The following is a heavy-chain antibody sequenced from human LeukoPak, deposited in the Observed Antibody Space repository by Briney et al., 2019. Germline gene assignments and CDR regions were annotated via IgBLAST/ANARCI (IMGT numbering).Heavy chain of an antibody. CDR1: GFTLSSYW. J-gene: IGHJ4*02. CDR2: MNSDGSST. Sequence: GGSLRLSCAASGFTLSSYWMHWVRQAPGKGLVWVSRMNSDGSSTTYADSVKGRFTISRDNAKNTLYLQMNGLRAEDTAVYHCAREAFNYGDHYFDYWGQGTLVTVSS. CDR3: AREAFNYGDHYFDY. D-gene: IGHD4-17*01. V-gene: IGHV3-74*01.